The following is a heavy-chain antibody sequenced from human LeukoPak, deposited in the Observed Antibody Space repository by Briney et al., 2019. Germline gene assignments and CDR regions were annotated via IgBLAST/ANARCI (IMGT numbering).Heavy chain of an antibody. CDR2: ISSSSSYI. Sequence: TGGSLRLSCAASGFTFSDYYMNWVRQAPGKGLEWVSSISSSSSYIYYADSVKGRFTISRDNAKNSLYLQMNSLRAEDTAVYYCARDYYSSSYNWFDPWGQGTLVTVSS. J-gene: IGHJ5*02. V-gene: IGHV3-21*01. CDR3: ARDYYSSSYNWFDP. CDR1: GFTFSDYY. D-gene: IGHD6-13*01.